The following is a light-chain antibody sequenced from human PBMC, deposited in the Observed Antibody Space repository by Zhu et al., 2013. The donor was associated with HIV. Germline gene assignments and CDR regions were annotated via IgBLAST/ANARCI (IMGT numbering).Light chain of an antibody. J-gene: IGKJ4*01. CDR3: QQRSHWPPT. V-gene: IGKV3-11*01. CDR1: QSVSGL. CDR2: DVS. Sequence: EIVLTQSPATLSLSPGERATLSCRASQSVSGLLAWYQQKPGQAPRLLIYDVSNRATGIPVRFSGSGSGTDFTLTISSLEPVDFAVYYCQQRSHWPPTFGGGTKVE.